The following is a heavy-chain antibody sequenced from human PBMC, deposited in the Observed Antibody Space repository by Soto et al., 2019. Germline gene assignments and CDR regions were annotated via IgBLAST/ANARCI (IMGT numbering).Heavy chain of an antibody. CDR1: GGSFSGYY. CDR3: ARGKYLPYNYYGSGSYYKALPAFDI. J-gene: IGHJ3*02. V-gene: IGHV4-34*01. D-gene: IGHD3-10*01. Sequence: SETLSLTCAVYGGSFSGYYWSWIRQPPGKGLEWIGEINHSGSTNYNPSHKSRVTISVDTSKNQFSLKMSSVTAADTAVYYCARGKYLPYNYYGSGSYYKALPAFDIWGQGTMVT. CDR2: INHSGST.